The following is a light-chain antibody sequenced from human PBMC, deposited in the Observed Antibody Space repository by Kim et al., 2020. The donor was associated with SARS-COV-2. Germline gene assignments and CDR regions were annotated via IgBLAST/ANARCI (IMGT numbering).Light chain of an antibody. J-gene: IGKJ1*01. Sequence: EIELTQSPGTLSLSPGGRATLSCRTSQYIRGRNFAWYQQKPGQAPRLLIYSASSRATAIPDRFSGSWSGTDFTLTISRLDPEDFGVYYCQKYDSPPRTFGQGTTVDIK. V-gene: IGKV3-20*01. CDR3: QKYDSPPRT. CDR2: SAS. CDR1: QYIRGRN.